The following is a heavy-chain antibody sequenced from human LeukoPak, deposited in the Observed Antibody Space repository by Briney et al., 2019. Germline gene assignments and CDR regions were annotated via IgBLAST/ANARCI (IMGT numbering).Heavy chain of an antibody. V-gene: IGHV3-74*01. J-gene: IGHJ4*02. CDR3: VREGNGYLDY. D-gene: IGHD3-22*01. CDR2: SNTDGGST. Sequence: PGGSLRLSCAASGFTFSTYWMHWVRQAPGQGLVWVSGSNTDGGSTSYADSVKGRFTISRDNAKNTLYLQMNSLRAEDTAVYYCVREGNGYLDYWGQGTLVTVSP. CDR1: GFTFSTYW.